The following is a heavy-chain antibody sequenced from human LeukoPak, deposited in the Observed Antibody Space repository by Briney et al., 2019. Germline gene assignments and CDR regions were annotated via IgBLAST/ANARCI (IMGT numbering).Heavy chain of an antibody. J-gene: IGHJ4*02. CDR3: ARLGSYHDF. D-gene: IGHD1-26*01. V-gene: IGHV4-4*09. CDR1: GASISNYY. CDR2: IHSSGGS. Sequence: SETLSLTCTVSGASISNYYWSWIRQTPEKGLEGMGHIHSSGGSSYYPSLKSRLTLSIDTSRNQLSLKLPSVTAADTAVYFCARLGSYHDFWGQGALVTVSS.